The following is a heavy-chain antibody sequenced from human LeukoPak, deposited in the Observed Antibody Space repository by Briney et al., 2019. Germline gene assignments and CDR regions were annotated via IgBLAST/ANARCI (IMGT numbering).Heavy chain of an antibody. J-gene: IGHJ4*02. CDR2: ISGSGGST. Sequence: GGSLRLSCAASGFTFSSYAMSWVRQAPGKGLEWVSGISGSGGSTYYADSVKGRFTISRDNSKNTLCLQMNSLRAEDTAVYYCAKRDCSSTSCYFESHFDYWGQGSLVTVSS. V-gene: IGHV3-23*01. D-gene: IGHD2-2*01. CDR1: GFTFSSYA. CDR3: AKRDCSSTSCYFESHFDY.